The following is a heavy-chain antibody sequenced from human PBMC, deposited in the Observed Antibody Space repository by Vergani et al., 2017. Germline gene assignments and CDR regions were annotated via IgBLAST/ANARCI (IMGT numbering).Heavy chain of an antibody. CDR3: ARVDPGGYSGYVH. J-gene: IGHJ4*02. CDR1: GFTFSSYA. Sequence: EVQLLESGGGLVQPGGSLRLSCAASGFTFSSYAMSWVRQAPGKGLEWVSAISGSGGSTYYADSVKGRFTISRDNSKNSLYLQMNSQRAEDTAVYYCARVDPGGYSGYVHWGQGTLVTVSS. D-gene: IGHD5-12*01. V-gene: IGHV3-23*01. CDR2: ISGSGGST.